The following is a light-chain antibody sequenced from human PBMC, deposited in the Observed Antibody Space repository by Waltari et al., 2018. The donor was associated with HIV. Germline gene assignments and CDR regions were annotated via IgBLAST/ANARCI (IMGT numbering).Light chain of an antibody. Sequence: QSALTPPASVSGSPGQSITISCTGTNSDVGGYNYVHSYQQHPGKAPKLMIYEISSRPSGISNRVSGSKAGNTASLTIARLQAEDEADYYCGSYTRNNKVFGNGTKVTVL. J-gene: IGLJ1*01. CDR3: GSYTRNNKV. V-gene: IGLV2-14*01. CDR1: NSDVGGYNY. CDR2: EIS.